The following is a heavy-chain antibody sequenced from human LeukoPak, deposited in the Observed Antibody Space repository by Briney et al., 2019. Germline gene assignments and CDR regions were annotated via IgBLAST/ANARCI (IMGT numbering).Heavy chain of an antibody. Sequence: GGSLRLSCAASGFTFSSYWMHWVRQAPGKGLVWVSRINSDGSSTSYADSVKGRFTISRDNAKNTLYLQMNSLRAEDTAVYYCAKDCYGILYYYYGMDVWGQGTTVTVSS. J-gene: IGHJ6*02. CDR2: INSDGSST. CDR1: GFTFSSYW. D-gene: IGHD2-2*01. V-gene: IGHV3-74*01. CDR3: AKDCYGILYYYYGMDV.